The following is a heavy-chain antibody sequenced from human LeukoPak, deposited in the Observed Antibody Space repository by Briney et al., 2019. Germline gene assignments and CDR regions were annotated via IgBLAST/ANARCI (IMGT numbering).Heavy chain of an antibody. V-gene: IGHV3-21*01. CDR2: ISSSSSYI. D-gene: IGHD5-18*01. CDR3: ARAGRGFSYGYLDY. J-gene: IGHJ4*02. Sequence: KPGGSLRLSCAASGFTFSSYSMNWVRQAPGKGLEWVSSISSSSSYIYYADSVKGRFTISRDNAKNSLYLQMNSLRAEDTAVYYCARAGRGFSYGYLDYWGQGPLVTVSS. CDR1: GFTFSSYS.